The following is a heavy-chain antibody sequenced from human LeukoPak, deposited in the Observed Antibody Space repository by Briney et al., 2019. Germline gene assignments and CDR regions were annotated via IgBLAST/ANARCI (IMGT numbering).Heavy chain of an antibody. D-gene: IGHD3-10*01. CDR1: GFTFSSYS. CDR3: ARESYYGSGSYYFDY. J-gene: IGHJ4*02. CDR2: ISSSSSTI. V-gene: IGHV3-48*04. Sequence: GGSLRLSCAASGFTFSSYSMNWVRQAPGKGLEWVSYISSSSSTIYYADSVKGRFTISRDNAKNSLYLQMNSLRAEDTAVYYCARESYYGSGSYYFDYWGQGTLVNVSS.